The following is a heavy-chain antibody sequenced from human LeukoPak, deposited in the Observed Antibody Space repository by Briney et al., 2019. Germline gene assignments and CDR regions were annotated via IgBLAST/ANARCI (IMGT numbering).Heavy chain of an antibody. J-gene: IGHJ4*02. V-gene: IGHV3-53*01. D-gene: IGHD6-6*01. CDR2: IHRGGTT. CDR3: ARVDGGQSI. CDR1: GFTFSNNY. Sequence: PGGSLRLSCAASGFTFSNNYMSWVRQAPGKGLEWVSLIHRGGTTYYADSVKGRFTISRDNSKNTLSFQMNSLSAEDTAVYYCARVDGGQSIWGQGTLVTVSS.